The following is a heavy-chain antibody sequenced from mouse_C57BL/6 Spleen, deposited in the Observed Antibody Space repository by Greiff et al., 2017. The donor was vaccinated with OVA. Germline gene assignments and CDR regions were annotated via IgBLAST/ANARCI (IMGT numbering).Heavy chain of an antibody. V-gene: IGHV5-4*01. J-gene: IGHJ2*01. CDR3: ARSYYGSSPFDY. CDR1: GFTFSSYA. Sequence: EVQVVESGGGLVKPGGSLKLSCAASGFTFSSYAMSWVRQTPEKRLEWVATISDGGSYTYYPDNVKGRFTISRDNAKNNLYLQMSHLKSEDTAMYYCARSYYGSSPFDYWGQGTTLTVSS. CDR2: ISDGGSYT. D-gene: IGHD1-1*01.